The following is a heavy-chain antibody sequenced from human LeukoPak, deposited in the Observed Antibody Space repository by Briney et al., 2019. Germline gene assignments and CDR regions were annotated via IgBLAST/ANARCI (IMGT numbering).Heavy chain of an antibody. CDR1: GFTFSSYG. J-gene: IGHJ3*02. CDR2: IWYDGSNK. D-gene: IGHD1-26*01. CDR3: AKDIIRGSYYNDAFDI. Sequence: PGGSLRLSCAASGFTFSSYGMHWVRQAPGKGLEWVAVIWYDGSNKYYADSVKGRFTISRDNSKNALYLQMNSLRAEDTAVYYCAKDIIRGSYYNDAFDIWGQGTMVTVSS. V-gene: IGHV3-33*06.